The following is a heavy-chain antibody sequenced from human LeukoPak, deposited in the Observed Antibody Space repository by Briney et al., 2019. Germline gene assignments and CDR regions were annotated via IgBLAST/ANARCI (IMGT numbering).Heavy chain of an antibody. CDR1: GGTFSSSV. D-gene: IGHD5-12*01. Sequence: GASVNVSFKSSGGTFSSSVINEVRQAPGQGLEWMGGIIPIFGTANYAQKFQGRVTSTADESTSTAYMELSSLTSEDTAVYYCALCSGYDDRGFFDYWGQGTLVTVSS. J-gene: IGHJ4*02. CDR3: ALCSGYDDRGFFDY. CDR2: IIPIFGTA. V-gene: IGHV1-69*13.